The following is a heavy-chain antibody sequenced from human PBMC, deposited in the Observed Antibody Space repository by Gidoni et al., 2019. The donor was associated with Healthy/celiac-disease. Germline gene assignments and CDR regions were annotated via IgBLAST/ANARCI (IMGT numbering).Heavy chain of an antibody. CDR2: TRNKANSYTT. CDR3: ARERYCTNGVCYPDAFDI. D-gene: IGHD2-8*01. V-gene: IGHV3-72*01. Sequence: EVQLVESGGGLVQPGGSLRLSCAASGFTFSDPYMDWVRQAPGKGLEWVGRTRNKANSYTTEYAASVKGRFTISRDDSKNSLYLQMNSLKTEDTAVYYCARERYCTNGVCYPDAFDIWGQGTMVTVSS. CDR1: GFTFSDPY. J-gene: IGHJ3*02.